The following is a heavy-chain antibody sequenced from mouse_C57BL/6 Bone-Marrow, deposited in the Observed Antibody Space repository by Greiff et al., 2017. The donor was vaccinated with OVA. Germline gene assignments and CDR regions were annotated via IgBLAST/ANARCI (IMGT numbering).Heavy chain of an antibody. V-gene: IGHV5-6*01. CDR3: ARAKGSYYGSSYYFDY. CDR1: GFTFSSYG. J-gene: IGHJ2*01. Sequence: EVQLVESGGDLVKPGGSLKLSCAASGFTFSSYGMSWVRQTPDKRLEWVATISSGGSYTYYPDSVKGRFTISRDNAKNTLYLQMSSLKSEDTAMYYCARAKGSYYGSSYYFDYWGQGTTLTVSS. D-gene: IGHD1-1*01. CDR2: ISSGGSYT.